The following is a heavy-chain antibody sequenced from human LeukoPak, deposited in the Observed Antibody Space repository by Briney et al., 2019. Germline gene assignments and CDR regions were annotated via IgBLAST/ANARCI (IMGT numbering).Heavy chain of an antibody. V-gene: IGHV1-8*01. Sequence: GASVKVSCKASGYTFTSYDIHWVRQATGQGLAWMGWMNPNSGNTGYAQKFQGRVTMTRNTSISTAYMELSSLRSEDTAVYYCARGSDIVVVVAATGGDYFDYWGQGTLVTVSS. CDR1: GYTFTSYD. CDR3: ARGSDIVVVVAATGGDYFDY. D-gene: IGHD2-15*01. J-gene: IGHJ4*02. CDR2: MNPNSGNT.